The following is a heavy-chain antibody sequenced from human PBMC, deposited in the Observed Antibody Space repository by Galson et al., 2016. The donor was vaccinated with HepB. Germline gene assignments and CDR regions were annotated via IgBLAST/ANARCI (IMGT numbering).Heavy chain of an antibody. CDR2: ISYDGSNK. Sequence: SLRLSCAASGFTLSISVMNWVRQAPGKGLEWVAGISYDGSNKYYGDSVEGRFTISRDNSKNTLYLQMNSLRAEDTAVYYCAKERRDYYDRSVYHGGFDFWGQGTLVSVSS. CDR3: AKERRDYYDRSVYHGGFDF. D-gene: IGHD3-22*01. CDR1: GFTLSISV. V-gene: IGHV3-33*06. J-gene: IGHJ4*02.